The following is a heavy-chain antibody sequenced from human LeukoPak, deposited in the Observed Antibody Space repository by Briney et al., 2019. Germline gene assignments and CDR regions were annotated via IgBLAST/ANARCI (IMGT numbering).Heavy chain of an antibody. CDR1: GFTFSDYY. CDR3: ARDGSPYYDSSGYYRIFDY. CDR2: ISSSGSTI. Sequence: GGSLRLSCAASGFTFSDYYMSWIRQAPGKGLEWVSYISSSGSTIYYADSVKGRFTISRDNAKNSLYLQMNSLRAEDTAAYYCARDGSPYYDSSGYYRIFDYWGQGTLVTVSS. J-gene: IGHJ4*02. V-gene: IGHV3-11*01. D-gene: IGHD3-22*01.